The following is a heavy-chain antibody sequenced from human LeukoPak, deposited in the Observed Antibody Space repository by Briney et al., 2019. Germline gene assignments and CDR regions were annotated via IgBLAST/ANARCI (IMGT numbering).Heavy chain of an antibody. J-gene: IGHJ3*02. CDR3: ARPTAQWLVQNAFDI. D-gene: IGHD6-19*01. CDR1: GFTLSSYA. CDR2: ISGSGGST. V-gene: IGHV3-23*01. Sequence: GGSLRLSCAASGFTLSSYAMSWVRQAPGKGLEWVSAISGSGGSTYYADSVKGRFTISRDNSKNTLYLQMNSLRAEDTAVYYCARPTAQWLVQNAFDIWGQGTMVTVSS.